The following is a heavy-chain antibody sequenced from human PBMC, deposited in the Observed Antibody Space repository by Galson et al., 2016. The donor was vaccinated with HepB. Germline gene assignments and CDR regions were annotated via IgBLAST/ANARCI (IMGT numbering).Heavy chain of an antibody. CDR1: GFTFSNAW. Sequence: SLRLSCAASGFTFSNAWMSWVRQAPRKGLEWVGRIRSNTDGGATDYAAPVKGRFTISRDDSKNTLYLQMSSLKTEDTAVYYCTTDDYYDSSSHYYAGFDYWGQGTLVTVSS. V-gene: IGHV3-15*01. CDR2: IRSNTDGGAT. CDR3: TTDDYYDSSSHYYAGFDY. D-gene: IGHD3-22*01. J-gene: IGHJ4*02.